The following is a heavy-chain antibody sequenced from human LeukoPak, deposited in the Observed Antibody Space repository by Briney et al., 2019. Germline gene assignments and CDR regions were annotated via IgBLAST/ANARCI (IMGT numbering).Heavy chain of an antibody. V-gene: IGHV3-30*02. Sequence: PGGSLRLSCVVSGFTFNTYGMHWVRQAPGKGLEWVAFIRYDGSNKYYADSVKGRFTISRDNAKNSLYLQMNSLRAEDTAVYYCARVSIFGVVFDYWGQGTLVTVSS. CDR2: IRYDGSNK. J-gene: IGHJ4*02. CDR1: GFTFNTYG. D-gene: IGHD3-3*01. CDR3: ARVSIFGVVFDY.